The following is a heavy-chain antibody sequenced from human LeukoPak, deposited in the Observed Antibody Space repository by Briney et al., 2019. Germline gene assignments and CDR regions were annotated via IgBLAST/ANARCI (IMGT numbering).Heavy chain of an antibody. CDR2: ISLYNGNT. CDR1: GYTFSNYG. V-gene: IGHV1-18*01. Sequence: EASVKVSCKASGYTFSNYGISWVRQAPGQGLEWMGWISLYNGNTNYAHKPQGRVTITTEPSANTAYMDLGSLGCGDHAVVYCSRGGLGGMTTVVLDAFDIWGQGTMVTVSS. CDR3: SRGGLGGMTTVVLDAFDI. J-gene: IGHJ3*02. D-gene: IGHD4-23*01.